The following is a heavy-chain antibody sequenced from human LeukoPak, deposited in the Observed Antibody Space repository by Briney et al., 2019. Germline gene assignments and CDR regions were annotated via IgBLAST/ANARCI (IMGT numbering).Heavy chain of an antibody. CDR1: GYSFTSYW. CDR2: IYPGDSDT. CDR3: ARLTNDYGGNGVLDY. D-gene: IGHD4-23*01. Sequence: GESLKISCKGSGYSFTSYWFGWVRQMPGKGLEWMGIIYPGDSDTRYSPPFQGQVTISVDKSISTAYLQWSSLKASDTAMYYCARLTNDYGGNGVLDYWGQGTLVTVSS. V-gene: IGHV5-51*01. J-gene: IGHJ4*02.